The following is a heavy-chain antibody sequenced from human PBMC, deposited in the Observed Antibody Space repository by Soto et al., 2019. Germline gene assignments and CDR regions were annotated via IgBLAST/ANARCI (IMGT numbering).Heavy chain of an antibody. CDR2: SYPRDSDT. D-gene: IGHD5-18*01. CDR3: VRPSGKIQSSVGPRRFDY. V-gene: IGHV5-51*01. J-gene: IGHJ4*02. CDR1: GYTFTNYW. Sequence: PGESLKISCEAAGYTFTNYWIGWVRQMPGTGLEWMGISYPRDSDTRYSPSFQDQVTMSVDKSIGTAYLQWSTLKASDPARYYCVRPSGKIQSSVGPRRFDYWGQGRLVTVPS.